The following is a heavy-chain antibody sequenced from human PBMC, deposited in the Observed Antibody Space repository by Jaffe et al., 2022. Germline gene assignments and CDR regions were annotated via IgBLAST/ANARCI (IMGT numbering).Heavy chain of an antibody. Sequence: EVQVSESGGGLVQPGGSLRLSCAASGFTFNNYAMSWVRQAPGKGLDWVSSISTSDGGTYYADSVKGRFTISRDNSKNTVYLQMNSLKAEDTAVYYCARGHYTDYRHYLGYWGQGTLVTVSS. V-gene: IGHV3-23*01. J-gene: IGHJ4*02. CDR1: GFTFNNYA. D-gene: IGHD4-17*01. CDR2: ISTSDGGT. CDR3: ARGHYTDYRHYLGY.